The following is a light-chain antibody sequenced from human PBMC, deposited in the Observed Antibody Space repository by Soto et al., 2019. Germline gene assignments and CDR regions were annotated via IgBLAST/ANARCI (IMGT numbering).Light chain of an antibody. CDR3: QQYGSSSI. CDR1: QTVRNNY. CDR2: DAS. Sequence: EFVLTQSPGTLSLSPGERATLSCRASQTVRNNYLAWYQQKPGQAPRLLIYDASSRATGIPDRFSGSEAGTGFTFTIIRLAPQELAEYFRQQYGSSSIIGLGTQLEIK. J-gene: IGKJ5*01. V-gene: IGKV3-20*01.